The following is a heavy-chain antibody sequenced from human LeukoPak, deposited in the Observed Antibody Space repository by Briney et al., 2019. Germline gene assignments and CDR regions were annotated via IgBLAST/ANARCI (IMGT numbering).Heavy chain of an antibody. D-gene: IGHD1-26*01. V-gene: IGHV3-43*01. CDR3: AKSGGSYYNYYYYMDV. Sequence: GGSLRLSCAASGFTFDDYTMHWVRQAPGKGLEWVSLISWDGGSTYYADSVKGRFTISRDNSKNTLYLQMNSLRAEDTAVYYCAKSGGSYYNYYYYMDVWGKGTTVTVSS. CDR1: GFTFDDYT. CDR2: ISWDGGST. J-gene: IGHJ6*03.